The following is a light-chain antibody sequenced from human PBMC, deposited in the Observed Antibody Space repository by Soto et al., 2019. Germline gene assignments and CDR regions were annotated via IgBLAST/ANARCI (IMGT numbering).Light chain of an antibody. CDR1: SSDVGGYNY. J-gene: IGLJ1*01. V-gene: IGLV2-14*01. CDR2: DVS. CDR3: SSYTSSSTLYV. Sequence: SVLTQPASGSGSPGQSIAISCTGTSSDVGGYNYVSWYQQHPGKAPKLMIYDVSNRPSGASNRFSGSKSGNTASLTISGLQAEDEADYYCSSYTSSSTLYVFGTGTKVTVL.